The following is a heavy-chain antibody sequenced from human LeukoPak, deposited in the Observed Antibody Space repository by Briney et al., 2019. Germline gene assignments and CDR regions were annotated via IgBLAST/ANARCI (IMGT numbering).Heavy chain of an antibody. CDR1: GYSFSTYW. D-gene: IGHD2-2*01. Sequence: GESLKISCKGSGYSFSTYWIGWVRQMPGKGLEWMGIIYPDDSDTRYSPSFQGQVTISADKSINTAYLQWSSLKASDTAMYYCARQTDQDFVLVPAAVPFDYWGQGTLVTVSS. J-gene: IGHJ4*02. CDR2: IYPDDSDT. CDR3: ARQTDQDFVLVPAAVPFDY. V-gene: IGHV5-51*01.